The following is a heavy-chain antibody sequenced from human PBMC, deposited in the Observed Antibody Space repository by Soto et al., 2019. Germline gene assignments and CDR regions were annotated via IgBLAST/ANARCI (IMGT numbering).Heavy chain of an antibody. Sequence: QVQLVESGGGVVQPGRSLRLSCAASAFTFNNFAMHWVRQAPGKGLEWVAVISSHGNDKYYADSVKGRFTISRDNSKNTLYLQMNSLRAEDTAVYYCAHDRDIEAAGYNFDYWGQGTLVTVSS. D-gene: IGHD6-13*01. V-gene: IGHV3-30*18. CDR2: ISSHGNDK. J-gene: IGHJ4*02. CDR1: AFTFNNFA. CDR3: AHDRDIEAAGYNFDY.